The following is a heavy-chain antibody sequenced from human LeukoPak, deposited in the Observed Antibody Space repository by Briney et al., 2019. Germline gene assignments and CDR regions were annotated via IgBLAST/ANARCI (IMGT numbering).Heavy chain of an antibody. V-gene: IGHV3-23*01. D-gene: IGHD5-24*01. CDR2: VSGGGGST. J-gene: IGHJ4*02. CDR3: TKDHIGYNQPIDY. CDR1: GFTFSSCA. Sequence: GASLTLSCAASGFTFSSCAMNWVRQAPGKGPEWVSTVSGGGGSTYYADSVKGRFTISRDNSKNTVHLHMSSLRAEDTAIYFCTKDHIGYNQPIDYWGQGTLVTVSS.